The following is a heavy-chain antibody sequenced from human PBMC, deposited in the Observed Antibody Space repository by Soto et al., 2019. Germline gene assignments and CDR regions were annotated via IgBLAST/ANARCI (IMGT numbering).Heavy chain of an antibody. CDR3: AKDVYI. CDR1: GFTFSSYA. J-gene: IGHJ4*02. CDR2: IASNGDGT. V-gene: IGHV3-23*01. Sequence: GGSLRLSGAASGFTFSSYAMTWVRQAPGKGLEWVSTIASNGDGTYYADSVKGRFTISRDNSKNTLYLQMNSLRAEDTAVYYCAKDVYIWGQGTLVTVSS. D-gene: IGHD3-10*01.